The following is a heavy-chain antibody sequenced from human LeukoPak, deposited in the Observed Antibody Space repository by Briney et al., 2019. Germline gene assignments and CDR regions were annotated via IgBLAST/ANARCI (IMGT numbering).Heavy chain of an antibody. Sequence: ASVKVSCKASGYTFTSYGISWVRQAPGQGLEWMGWISAYNGNTNYAQKLQGRVTMTTDTSTSTAYMELRSLRSDDTAVYYCARDPFPFDYGVYFDYWGQGTLVTVSS. J-gene: IGHJ4*02. D-gene: IGHD4-17*01. CDR2: ISAYNGNT. CDR3: ARDPFPFDYGVYFDY. V-gene: IGHV1-18*01. CDR1: GYTFTSYG.